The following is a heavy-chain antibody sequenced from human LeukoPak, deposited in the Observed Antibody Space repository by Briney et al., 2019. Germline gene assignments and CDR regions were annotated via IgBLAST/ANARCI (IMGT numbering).Heavy chain of an antibody. J-gene: IGHJ4*02. CDR2: IWYDGSNK. CDR3: AKDLMTMIVVVITGYDY. CDR1: GFTFSSYG. Sequence: PGGSLRLSCAASGFTFSSYGMHWVRQAPGKGLEWVAFIWYDGSNKYYADSVKGRFTISRDKSQNTLYLQKRSLRGQGTAVDYYAKDLMTMIVVVITGYDYWGQGTLVTVSS. D-gene: IGHD3-22*01. V-gene: IGHV3-30*02.